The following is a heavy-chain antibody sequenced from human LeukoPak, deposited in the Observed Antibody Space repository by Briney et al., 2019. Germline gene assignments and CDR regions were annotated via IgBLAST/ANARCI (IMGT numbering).Heavy chain of an antibody. Sequence: QPGGSLRLSCAASGFTFSSYAMHWVRQAPGKGLEWVAIISYDGSNKNYADSVKGRFTISRDKSKNKLYLQMNSLRAEDTAVYYCARDYGSGLGHFDYWGRGTLVTVSS. CDR1: GFTFSSYA. J-gene: IGHJ4*02. CDR3: ARDYGSGLGHFDY. CDR2: ISYDGSNK. V-gene: IGHV3-30*04. D-gene: IGHD3-10*01.